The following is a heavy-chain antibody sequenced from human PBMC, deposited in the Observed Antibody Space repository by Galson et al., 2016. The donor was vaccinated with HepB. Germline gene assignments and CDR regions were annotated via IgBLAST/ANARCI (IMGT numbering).Heavy chain of an antibody. Sequence: SLRLSCAASGFTFSNYGMHWVRQAPGKGLEWVAADPMEGGRKFYADSVKRRFTISRDNSNSMLFLHMSSLRADDTAVYYCARRHEYCPPVGCSVDYWGQGTLVSVSS. CDR2: DPMEGGRK. CDR1: GFTFSNYG. J-gene: IGHJ4*02. V-gene: IGHV3-30*03. D-gene: IGHD2/OR15-2a*01. CDR3: ARRHEYCPPVGCSVDY.